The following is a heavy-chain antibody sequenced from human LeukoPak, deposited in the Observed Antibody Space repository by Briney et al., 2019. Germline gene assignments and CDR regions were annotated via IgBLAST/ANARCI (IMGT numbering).Heavy chain of an antibody. V-gene: IGHV3-23*01. J-gene: IGHJ5*02. Sequence: GGSLRLSCAASGFTFSSYAMGWGRQGPGKGLDWVSTITGSGTNTYYADSVKGRFTISRDNSKNTLYLQMNSLRAEDTAIYYCAQSRGGWFDPWGQGTLVTVSS. CDR1: GFTFSSYA. CDR3: AQSRGGWFDP. CDR2: ITGSGTNT. D-gene: IGHD3-16*01.